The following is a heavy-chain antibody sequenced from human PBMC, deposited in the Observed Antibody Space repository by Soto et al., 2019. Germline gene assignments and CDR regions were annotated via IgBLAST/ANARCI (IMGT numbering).Heavy chain of an antibody. CDR1: GFTFDDYA. CDR2: ISWNSGSI. J-gene: IGHJ4*02. D-gene: IGHD5-12*01. Sequence: GGSLRLSCAASGFTFDDYAMHWVRQAPGKGLEWVSGISWNSGSIGYADSVKGRFTISRDNAKNSLYLQMNSLRAEDTALYYCAKDRGGWLRFIFDYWGQGTLVTVSS. CDR3: AKDRGGWLRFIFDY. V-gene: IGHV3-9*01.